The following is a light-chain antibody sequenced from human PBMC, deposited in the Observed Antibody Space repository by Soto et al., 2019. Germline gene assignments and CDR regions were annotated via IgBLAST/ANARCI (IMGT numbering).Light chain of an antibody. CDR2: RNN. J-gene: IGLJ1*01. V-gene: IGLV1-47*01. CDR3: AAWDDSLSGGV. CDR1: SSNIGGNY. Sequence: QSVLTQPPSASGTPGQRVTISCSGSSSNIGGNYVYWYQQLPGTAPKLLIYRNNQRPSGLPDRFSGSKSGTSASLAISGLRSEDEADDYCAAWDDSLSGGVFGTGTKLTVL.